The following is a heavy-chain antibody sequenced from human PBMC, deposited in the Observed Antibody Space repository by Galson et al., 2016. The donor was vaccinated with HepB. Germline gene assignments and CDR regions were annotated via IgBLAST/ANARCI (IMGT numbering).Heavy chain of an antibody. CDR2: FYYSGNT. CDR1: GGSISSSSYY. CDR3: ARHSVAVDGIAFDS. J-gene: IGHJ4*02. D-gene: IGHD6-19*01. V-gene: IGHV4-39*01. Sequence: SETLSLTCTVSGGSISSSSYYWDWIRQPPGKGLEWIGSFYYSGNTYYNPSLKSRVTISVDTSKNQFSLKLSSVTAADTAVYYCARHSVAVDGIAFDSWGQGTLVTVSS.